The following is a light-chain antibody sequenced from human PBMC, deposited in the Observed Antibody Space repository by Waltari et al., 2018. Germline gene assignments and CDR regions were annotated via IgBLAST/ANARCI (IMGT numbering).Light chain of an antibody. Sequence: DAVLTQSPLSLPVTLGQPASISCRSSQSLVYSDGNTYLNWFQQRPCQSPRRLLYKVSDRDSGVPDRVSGSGSGTDFTLKISRVEAEDVGVYYCMQGTHWPYTFGQGTKVEIK. CDR2: KVS. V-gene: IGKV2-30*01. CDR3: MQGTHWPYT. CDR1: QSLVYSDGNTY. J-gene: IGKJ2*01.